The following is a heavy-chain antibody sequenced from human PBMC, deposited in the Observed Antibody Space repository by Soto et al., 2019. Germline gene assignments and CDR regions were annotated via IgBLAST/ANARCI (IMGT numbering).Heavy chain of an antibody. Sequence: SETRSLTCAGYGGSFSGCYWSWSRQPPGKGLEWIGEINHSGSTNYNPSLKSRVTISVDTSKNQFSLKLSSVTAADTAVYYCARGRGYCSGGSCYYYYGMDVWGQGTTVT. V-gene: IGHV4-34*01. CDR1: GGSFSGCY. CDR2: INHSGST. CDR3: ARGRGYCSGGSCYYYYGMDV. D-gene: IGHD2-15*01. J-gene: IGHJ6*02.